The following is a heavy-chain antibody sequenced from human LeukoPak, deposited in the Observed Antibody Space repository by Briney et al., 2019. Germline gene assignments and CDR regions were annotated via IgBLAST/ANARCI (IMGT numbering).Heavy chain of an antibody. CDR3: TTDCQSATGDAFDI. D-gene: IGHD2/OR15-2a*01. CDR2: IKSKTDGGTT. J-gene: IGHJ3*02. CDR1: GFTFSNAW. V-gene: IGHV3-15*01. Sequence: PGGSLRLSCAASGFTFSNAWMSWVRQAPGKGLEWVGRIKSKTDGGTTDYAAPVKGRFTISRDDSKNTLYLQMNSLKTEDTAVYYCTTDCQSATGDAFDIWGQGTMVTVSS.